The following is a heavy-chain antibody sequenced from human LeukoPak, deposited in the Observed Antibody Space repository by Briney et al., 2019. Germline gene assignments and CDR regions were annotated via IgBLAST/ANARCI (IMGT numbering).Heavy chain of an antibody. V-gene: IGHV1-2*02. D-gene: IGHD2-21*02. CDR1: GYTFTGYY. CDR3: ARFPLGLYCGGDCYSGIDYYYYGMDV. CDR2: INPNSGGT. Sequence: ASVKVSCKASGYTFTGYYMHWVRQAPGQGLEWMGWINPNSGGTNYAQKFQGRVTMTRDTSISTAYMELSRLRSDDTAVYYCARFPLGLYCGGDCYSGIDYYYYGMDVWGQGTTVTVSS. J-gene: IGHJ6*02.